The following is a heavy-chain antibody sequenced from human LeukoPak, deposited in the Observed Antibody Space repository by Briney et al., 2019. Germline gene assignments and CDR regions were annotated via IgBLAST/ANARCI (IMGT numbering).Heavy chain of an antibody. CDR1: GFTFSLYS. Sequence: GGSLRLSCEASGFTFSLYSTNWVRQAPGRGLEWVSYISSGSNTVYYADSVKGRFTISRDNAKDSLYLQMNSLRAEDTAVYYCARDLEYSYGPFDYWGQGSLVTVSS. J-gene: IGHJ4*02. V-gene: IGHV3-48*04. CDR3: ARDLEYSYGPFDY. CDR2: ISSGSNTV. D-gene: IGHD5-18*01.